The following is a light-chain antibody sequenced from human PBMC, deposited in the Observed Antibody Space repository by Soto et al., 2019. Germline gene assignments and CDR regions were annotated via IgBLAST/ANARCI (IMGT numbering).Light chain of an antibody. CDR2: AAS. CDR1: QSISSY. J-gene: IGKJ4*01. Sequence: DIQMTQSPSSLSASVGDRVTITCRASQSISSYLNWYQQKPGKAPKLLIYAASSLQSRVQSRFSGSGSGTDFTLTISSLQPEDFATYYCQHSYSTPPTFGGGTKVEIK. CDR3: QHSYSTPPT. V-gene: IGKV1-39*01.